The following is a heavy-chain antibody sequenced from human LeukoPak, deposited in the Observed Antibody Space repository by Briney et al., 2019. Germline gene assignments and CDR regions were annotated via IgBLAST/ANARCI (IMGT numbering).Heavy chain of an antibody. CDR1: GFTFSSYG. J-gene: IGHJ3*02. CDR3: AKVVGATSAFDI. D-gene: IGHD1-26*01. V-gene: IGHV3-33*06. CDR2: IWYDGSNK. Sequence: GGSLRLSCAASGFTFSSYGMHWVRQAPGKGLEWVAVIWYDGSNKYYADSVKGRFTISRDNSKNTLYLQMNSLRAEDTAVYYCAKVVGATSAFDIWGQGTMVTVSS.